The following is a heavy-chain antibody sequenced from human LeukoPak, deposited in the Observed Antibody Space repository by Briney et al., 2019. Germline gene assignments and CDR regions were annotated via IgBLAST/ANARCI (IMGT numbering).Heavy chain of an antibody. Sequence: PSETLSLTCTVPGGSINTYYWSWIRQPPGKGLEWIGNIHYRGSPNYNPSLKSRVTISVDTSNNQFSLKLGSVTAADTAVYYCARHNKTPTYYYGSGSYFDSWGQGTLVTVSS. CDR3: ARHNKTPTYYYGSGSYFDS. J-gene: IGHJ4*02. CDR2: IHYRGSP. V-gene: IGHV4-59*08. D-gene: IGHD3-10*01. CDR1: GGSINTYY.